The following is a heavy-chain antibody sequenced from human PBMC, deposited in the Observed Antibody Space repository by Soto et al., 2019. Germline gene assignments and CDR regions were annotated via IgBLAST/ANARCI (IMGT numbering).Heavy chain of an antibody. Sequence: QVHLVQSGAEVKKPGASVKVSCKGSGYIFTTYGITWVRQAPGQGLEWMGWISAHNGNTNYAQKLQGRVTVTRDTSTSTAYMELRNLRSDDTDVYYCVRGRYGDYWGQGALGTVSS. CDR2: ISAHNGNT. CDR1: GYIFTTYG. D-gene: IGHD1-1*01. J-gene: IGHJ4*02. V-gene: IGHV1-18*01. CDR3: VRGRYGDY.